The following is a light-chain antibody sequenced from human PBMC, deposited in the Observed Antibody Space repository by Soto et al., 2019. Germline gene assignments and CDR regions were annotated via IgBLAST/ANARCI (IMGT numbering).Light chain of an antibody. CDR2: SAS. V-gene: IGKV3-15*01. CDR3: QQYDNWPWT. J-gene: IGKJ1*01. CDR1: QTVERW. Sequence: MTQSPSTLSASVGDRVTITCRASQTVERWLAWYQQKPGQAPRLLIYSASRRATGFPARFSGSGSGTDFTLTISSLQSEDFAVYYCQQYDNWPWTFGQGTKVEIK.